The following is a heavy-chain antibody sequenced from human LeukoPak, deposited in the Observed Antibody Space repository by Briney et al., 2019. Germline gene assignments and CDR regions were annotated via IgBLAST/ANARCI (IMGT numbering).Heavy chain of an antibody. CDR3: ASRFEWLSSFDY. CDR1: GFTFSNYA. Sequence: GGSLRLSCAASGFTFSNYAMHWVRQAPGKGLEWVALISHDGSSEYYADSMKGRFTISRDNSKNTFYLQMNSLGAEDTAVYYCASRFEWLSSFDYWGQGTLVTVSS. V-gene: IGHV3-30*03. J-gene: IGHJ4*02. D-gene: IGHD3-3*01. CDR2: ISHDGSSE.